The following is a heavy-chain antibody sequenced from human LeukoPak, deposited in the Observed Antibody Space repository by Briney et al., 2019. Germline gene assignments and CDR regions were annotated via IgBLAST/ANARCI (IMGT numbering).Heavy chain of an antibody. Sequence: GVSLRLSCAASGFTVSSDYVSWVRQAPGKGLEWVSVIYADGSTYYADSVKGRFTISRDNSKNTVYLQVNTLRAEDTALYYCARLEKQQRGFYFDYWGQGTLVTVSS. CDR3: ARLEKQQRGFYFDY. D-gene: IGHD6-13*01. V-gene: IGHV3-53*01. CDR2: IYADGST. CDR1: GFTVSSDY. J-gene: IGHJ4*02.